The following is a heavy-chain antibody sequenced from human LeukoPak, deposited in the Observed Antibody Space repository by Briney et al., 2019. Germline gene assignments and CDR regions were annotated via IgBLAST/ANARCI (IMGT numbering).Heavy chain of an antibody. V-gene: IGHV4-39*01. CDR3: ASSQYPIAAADNWFDP. CDR2: VYSSGTT. Sequence: PSETLSLTCTVSGGSVSSATNYWGWIRRPPGKGLEWIGTVYSSGTTYYNPSLKSRLTMSVDTSKNQFSLRLRSVTAADTAVYYCASSQYPIAAADNWFDPWGQGSLVTVSS. D-gene: IGHD6-13*01. J-gene: IGHJ5*02. CDR1: GGSVSSATNY.